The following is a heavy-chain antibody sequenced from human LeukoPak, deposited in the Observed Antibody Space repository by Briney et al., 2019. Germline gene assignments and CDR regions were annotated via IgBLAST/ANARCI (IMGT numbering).Heavy chain of an antibody. J-gene: IGHJ3*02. V-gene: IGHV3-23*01. CDR1: GFTFSSYA. CDR2: ISGSGGST. CDR3: AKKSMIVVVLSAFDI. Sequence: GGSLRLSCAASGFTFSSYAMSWVRQAPGKGLEWVSAISGSGGSTYYADSVKGRFTISRDNSKNTLYLQMNSLRAEDMAVYYCAKKSMIVVVLSAFDIWGQGTMVTVSS. D-gene: IGHD3-22*01.